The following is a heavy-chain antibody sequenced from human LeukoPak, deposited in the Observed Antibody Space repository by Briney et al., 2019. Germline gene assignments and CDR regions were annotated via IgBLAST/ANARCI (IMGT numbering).Heavy chain of an antibody. V-gene: IGHV1-69*01. D-gene: IGHD3-9*01. CDR3: ATSYYDILTGRDYYYYGMDV. CDR2: IIPIFGTA. Sequence: ASVKVSCKASGGTFSSYAISWVRQAPGQGLEWMGGIIPIFGTANYAQKFQGRVTITADESTSTAYMELSSLRSEDAAVYYCATSYYDILTGRDYYYYGMDVWGKGTTVTVSS. J-gene: IGHJ6*04. CDR1: GGTFSSYA.